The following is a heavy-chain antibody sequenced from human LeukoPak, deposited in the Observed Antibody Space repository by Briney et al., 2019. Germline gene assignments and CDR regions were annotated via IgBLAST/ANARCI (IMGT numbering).Heavy chain of an antibody. CDR1: GGSISSGDYY. CDR2: IYYSGST. D-gene: IGHD6-6*01. Sequence: PSETLSLTCTVSGGSISSGDYYWSWIRQPPGKGLEWIGYIYYSGSTYYNPSLKSRVTISVDTSKNQFSLKLSSVTAADTAVYYCARVGSGSSISIFDYWAQGTLVTVSS. CDR3: ARVGSGSSISIFDY. V-gene: IGHV4-30-4*01. J-gene: IGHJ4*02.